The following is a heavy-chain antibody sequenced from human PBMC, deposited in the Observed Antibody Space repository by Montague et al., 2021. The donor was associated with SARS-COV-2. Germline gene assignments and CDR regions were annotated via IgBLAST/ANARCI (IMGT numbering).Heavy chain of an antibody. CDR3: ARHAPAITTVRGVKLLDWLDP. CDR1: GGSISSSSYY. J-gene: IGHJ5*02. D-gene: IGHD3-10*01. Sequence: SETLSLTCTVSGGSISSSSYYWGWIRQPPGKGLEWIGSIYYSGSTYYNPSLKSRVTISVDTSKNQFSLKLSSVTAADTAVYYCARHAPAITTVRGVKLLDWLDPWGQGTLVAVSS. CDR2: IYYSGST. V-gene: IGHV4-39*01.